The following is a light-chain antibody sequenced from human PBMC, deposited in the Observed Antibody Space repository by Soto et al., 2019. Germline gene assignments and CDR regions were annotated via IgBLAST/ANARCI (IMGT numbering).Light chain of an antibody. J-gene: IGLJ2*01. CDR1: RNDVGGYSH. Sequence: QSALAQPASVSGSPGQSITISCTGTRNDVGGYSHVSWYQRHPGKAPQFLIYEVSHRPTGVSNRFSAAKSGSTASLTISGLQAEDEAEYFCSSYKSANTVVFGGGTKVTVL. CDR2: EVS. CDR3: SSYKSANTVV. V-gene: IGLV2-14*01.